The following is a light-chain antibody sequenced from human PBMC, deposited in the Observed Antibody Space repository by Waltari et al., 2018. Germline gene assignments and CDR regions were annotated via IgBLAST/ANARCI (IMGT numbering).Light chain of an antibody. CDR2: AAS. J-gene: IGKJ2*01. CDR1: QYIRDS. Sequence: DIQMTQSPSSQSASVGDGVTITCRASQYIRDSLAWYQQKPGKAPKLLLSAASRLKSGVPPRFSGSASGTVYTLTISSLQPDDFATYYCQQYYFTPYTFGQGTKLEIK. V-gene: IGKV1-NL1*01. CDR3: QQYYFTPYT.